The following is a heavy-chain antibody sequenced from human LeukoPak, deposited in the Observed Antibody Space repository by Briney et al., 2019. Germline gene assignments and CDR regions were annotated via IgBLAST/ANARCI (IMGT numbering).Heavy chain of an antibody. D-gene: IGHD2-21*02. Sequence: GGSLRLSCAASGFTFNSYSMNWVRQAPGKGLEWVSYISSCSSTIYYADSVKGRFTISRDNSKNTLYLQMNSLRAEDTAVYYCARDLKCGGDCYPRAPLDYWGQGTLVTVSS. CDR1: GFTFNSYS. J-gene: IGHJ4*02. CDR2: ISSCSSTI. CDR3: ARDLKCGGDCYPRAPLDY. V-gene: IGHV3-48*01.